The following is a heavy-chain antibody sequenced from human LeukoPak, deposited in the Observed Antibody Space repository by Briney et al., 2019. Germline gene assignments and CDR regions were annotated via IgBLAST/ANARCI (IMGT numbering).Heavy chain of an antibody. CDR2: ISSSSSYI. J-gene: IGHJ4*02. CDR1: GFTFSSYS. Sequence: PGGSLRLSCAASGFTFSSYSMNWVRQAPGKGLEWDSSISSSSSYIYYADSVKGRFTISRDNAKNSLYLQMNSLRAEDTAVYYCAGGIAAAGGFDYWGQGTLVTVSS. D-gene: IGHD6-13*01. V-gene: IGHV3-21*01. CDR3: AGGIAAAGGFDY.